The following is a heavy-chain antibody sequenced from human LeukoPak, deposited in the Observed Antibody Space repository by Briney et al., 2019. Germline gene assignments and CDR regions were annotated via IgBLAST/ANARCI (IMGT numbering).Heavy chain of an antibody. J-gene: IGHJ6*03. CDR3: ARGAAGYDHFYHMDV. V-gene: IGHV1-2*02. CDR2: INPNSGGT. CDR1: GYTFTGYY. Sequence: ASVKVSCKTSGYTFTGYYMHWVREAPGQELEWIGWINPNSGGTNYAQKFQGRVAMTRDTSISTVYMELSRLRSDDTAVYYCARGAAGYDHFYHMDVWGKGTTVTISS. D-gene: IGHD1-14*01.